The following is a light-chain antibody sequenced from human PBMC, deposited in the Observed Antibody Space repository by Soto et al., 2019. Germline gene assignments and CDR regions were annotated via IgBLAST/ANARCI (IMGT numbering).Light chain of an antibody. CDR2: EVN. J-gene: IGLJ3*02. CDR3: TSYTSNNTPV. Sequence: QSVLTQPASVSGSPGQSITISCTGTSSDVGGYNYVSWYQQHPGKAPKLMIYEVNNRPSGVSNRFSGSKSGNTASLTISGLHAEDEADYYGTSYTSNNTPVFGGGTKLTVL. CDR1: SSDVGGYNY. V-gene: IGLV2-14*01.